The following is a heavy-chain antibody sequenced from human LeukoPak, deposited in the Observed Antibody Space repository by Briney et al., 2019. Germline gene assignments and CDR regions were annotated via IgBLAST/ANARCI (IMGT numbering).Heavy chain of an antibody. CDR1: GGSFSGYY. J-gene: IGHJ4*02. V-gene: IGHV4-34*01. Sequence: SETLSLTCAVYGGSFSGYYWSWIRQPPGKGLEWIGEINHSGSTNYNPSLKSRVTISVDTSKNQFSLKLSSVTAADTALYYCARGLTTVTTNFDYWGQGTLVTVSS. CDR2: INHSGST. CDR3: ARGLTTVTTNFDY. D-gene: IGHD4-11*01.